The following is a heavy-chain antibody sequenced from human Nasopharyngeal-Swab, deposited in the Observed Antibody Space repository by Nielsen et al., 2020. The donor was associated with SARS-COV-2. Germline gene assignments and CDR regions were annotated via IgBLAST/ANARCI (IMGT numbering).Heavy chain of an antibody. Sequence: VRQMPGKGAGVGGSSSYDGTNKYYADSVKGRFTISRDNSKNTLYLQMNSLRVEDTAVYYCAREVIIVGTTMTGADADDGLHWGQGTLVTVSS. CDR2: SYDGTNK. J-gene: IGHJ4*02. D-gene: IGHD1-26*01. V-gene: IGHV3-30-3*01. CDR3: AREVIIVGTTMTGADADDGLH.